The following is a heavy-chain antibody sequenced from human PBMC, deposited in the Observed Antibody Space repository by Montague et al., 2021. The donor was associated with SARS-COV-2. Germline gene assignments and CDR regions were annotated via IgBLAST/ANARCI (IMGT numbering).Heavy chain of an antibody. V-gene: IGHV2-70*11. CDR1: GFSLSTSGMC. CDR2: IDWYGDK. J-gene: IGHJ6*02. Sequence: PALVKPTQTLTLTCTFSGFSLSTSGMCMTWIRQPPGKALEWLARIDWYGDKYYSTSLKSRLTISKDTSKNLVVLTMTNMDPVDTATYYFARGPSDTYYYNGMDVWGRETTVTVSS. CDR3: ARGPSDTYYYNGMDV.